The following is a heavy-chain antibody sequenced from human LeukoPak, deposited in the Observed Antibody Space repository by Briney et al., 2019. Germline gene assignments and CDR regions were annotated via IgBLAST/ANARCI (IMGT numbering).Heavy chain of an antibody. Sequence: SQTLSLTCAISGDSVSSNSAAWNWIRQSPSRGLEWLGRTYYRSKWYNDYAVSVKSRITINPDTSKNQFSLKLSSVTAADTAVYYCARHSKLYGLLNWFDPWGQGTLVTVSS. V-gene: IGHV6-1*01. CDR2: TYYRSKWYN. CDR1: GDSVSSNSAA. D-gene: IGHD3/OR15-3a*01. J-gene: IGHJ5*02. CDR3: ARHSKLYGLLNWFDP.